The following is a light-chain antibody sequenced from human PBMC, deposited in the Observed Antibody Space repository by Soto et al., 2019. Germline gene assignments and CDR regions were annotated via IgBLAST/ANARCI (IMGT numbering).Light chain of an antibody. J-gene: IGKJ1*01. CDR2: GAS. CDR3: QQYGSSPRT. CDR1: QSVGSIY. V-gene: IGKV3-20*01. Sequence: PAILSVSKGEGAILSCGVSQSVGSIYLAWYQQTPGQAPRLLIHGASNRASGIPDRFSGSGSGTDFTLTISRLEPEDFAVYYCQQYGSSPRTFGQGTKVDIK.